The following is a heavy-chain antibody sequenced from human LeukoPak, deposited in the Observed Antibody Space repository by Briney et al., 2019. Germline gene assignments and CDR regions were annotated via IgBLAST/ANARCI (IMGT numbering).Heavy chain of an antibody. CDR1: GGSISSYY. CDR3: ARLFSSSWYRGAFDL. V-gene: IGHV4-59*08. J-gene: IGHJ3*01. CDR2: IYYSGST. Sequence: SETLSLTCTVSGGSISSYYWSWIRQPPGKGPEWIGYIYYSGSTNYNPSLNSRVTISIDTSKNQFSLKLSSVTAADTAVYYCARLFSSSWYRGAFDLWGQGTMVTVSS. D-gene: IGHD6-13*01.